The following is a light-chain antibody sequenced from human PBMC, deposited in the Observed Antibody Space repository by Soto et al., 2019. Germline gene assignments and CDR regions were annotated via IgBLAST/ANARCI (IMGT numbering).Light chain of an antibody. CDR2: DAS. CDR1: QDISNY. Sequence: DLPMTQSPSSLSASVGDRVTITCQASQDISNYLNWYIQKPGKAPKLLIYDASNLETGVPSRFSGSGSGTDFTFTISSLQPEDIATYYCQQYDNLPITFGQGTRLEIK. J-gene: IGKJ5*01. CDR3: QQYDNLPIT. V-gene: IGKV1-33*01.